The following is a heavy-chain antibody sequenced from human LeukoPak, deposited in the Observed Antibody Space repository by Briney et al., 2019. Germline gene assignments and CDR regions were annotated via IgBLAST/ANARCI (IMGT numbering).Heavy chain of an antibody. J-gene: IGHJ3*02. CDR1: GFTFSTYN. V-gene: IGHV3-21*04. Sequence: GGSLRLSCAASGFTFSTYNMNWVRQAPGKGLEWVSSISRSSSYIYYADSVKGRFTISRDNSKNTLYLQMNSLRAEDTAVYYCAKASLGYGAFDIWGQGTMVTVSS. D-gene: IGHD2-15*01. CDR3: AKASLGYGAFDI. CDR2: ISRSSSYI.